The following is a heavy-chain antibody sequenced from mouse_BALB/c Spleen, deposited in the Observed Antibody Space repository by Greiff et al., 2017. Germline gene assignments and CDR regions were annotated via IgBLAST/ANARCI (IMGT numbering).Heavy chain of an antibody. V-gene: IGHV1S81*02. D-gene: IGHD2-4*01. CDR2: INPSNGRT. Sequence: QVQLQQPGAELVKPGASVKLSCKASGYTFTSYWMHWVKQRPGQGLEWIGEINPSNGRTNYNEKFKSKATLTVDKSSSTAYMQLSSLTSEDSAVYYGARRGLRRDDLYFDVWGAGTTVTVSS. CDR1: GYTFTSYW. CDR3: ARRGLRRDDLYFDV. J-gene: IGHJ1*01.